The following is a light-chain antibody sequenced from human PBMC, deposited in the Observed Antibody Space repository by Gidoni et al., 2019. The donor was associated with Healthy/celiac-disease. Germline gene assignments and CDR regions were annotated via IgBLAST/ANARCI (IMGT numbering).Light chain of an antibody. CDR2: WAS. Sequence: DIVMTQSPDSLAVSLGERATINCKSSQSVLYSSNNKNYLAWYQQKPGQPPKLLIYWASTRESGVPDRFSGSGSGTDLTLTISSLQAEDVAVYYCQQYYSTPLTFSGGTKVEIK. V-gene: IGKV4-1*01. J-gene: IGKJ4*01. CDR3: QQYYSTPLT. CDR1: QSVLYSSNNKNY.